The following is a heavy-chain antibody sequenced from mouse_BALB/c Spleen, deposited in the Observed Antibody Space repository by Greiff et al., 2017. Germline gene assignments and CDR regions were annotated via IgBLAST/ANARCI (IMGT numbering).Heavy chain of an antibody. CDR2: IYPGDGDT. CDR1: GYTFTSYW. J-gene: IGHJ2*01. D-gene: IGHD1-2*01. Sequence: VQLVESGAELARPGASVKLSCKASGYTFTSYWMQWVKQRPGQGLEWIGAIYPGDGDTRYTQKFKGKATLTADKSSSTAYMQLSSLASEDSAVYYCAREDYGLDYWGQGTTLTVSS. CDR3: AREDYGLDY. V-gene: IGHV1-87*01.